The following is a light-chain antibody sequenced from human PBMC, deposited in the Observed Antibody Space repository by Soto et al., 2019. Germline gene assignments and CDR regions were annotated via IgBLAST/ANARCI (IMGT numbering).Light chain of an antibody. V-gene: IGLV1-44*01. CDR2: NDN. J-gene: IGLJ3*02. CDR1: SSNIGDNT. CDR3: VAWDDNLSSRV. Sequence: QSVLTQPPSASGTPGQRVAISCSGSSSNIGDNTVNWYQQLPGTAPKLLIYNDNQRPSGVPDRFSGSKSGTSASLAISGLQSEDEADYYCVAWDDNLSSRVFGGGTKVTVL.